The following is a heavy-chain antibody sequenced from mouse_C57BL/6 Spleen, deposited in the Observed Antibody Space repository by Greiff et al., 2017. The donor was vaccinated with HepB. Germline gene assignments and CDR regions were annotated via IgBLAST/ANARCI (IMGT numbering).Heavy chain of an antibody. J-gene: IGHJ1*03. V-gene: IGHV1-18*01. Sequence: EVQLQQSGPELVKPGASVKIPCKASGYTFTDYNMDWVKQSHGKSLEWIGDINPNNGGTIYNQKFKGKATLTVDKSSSTAYMELRSLTSEDTAVYYCARKVLLRYFDVWGTGTTVTVAS. CDR3: ARKVLLRYFDV. D-gene: IGHD1-1*01. CDR1: GYTFTDYN. CDR2: INPNNGGT.